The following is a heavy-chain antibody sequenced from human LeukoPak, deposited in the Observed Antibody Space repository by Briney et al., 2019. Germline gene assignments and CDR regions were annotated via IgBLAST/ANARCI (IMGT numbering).Heavy chain of an antibody. Sequence: SQTLSLTCALSGDSLSSNSAAWNWLRQSPSRGLEWLGRTYYRSTWYNDYAVSVKSRITNNPDTSKNQVSLQLNSVTPEDTAVYYCARSAYINGWYRIEYWGQGTLVTVSS. CDR3: ARSAYINGWYRIEY. V-gene: IGHV6-1*01. J-gene: IGHJ4*02. CDR2: TYYRSTWYN. CDR1: GDSLSSNSAA. D-gene: IGHD6-19*01.